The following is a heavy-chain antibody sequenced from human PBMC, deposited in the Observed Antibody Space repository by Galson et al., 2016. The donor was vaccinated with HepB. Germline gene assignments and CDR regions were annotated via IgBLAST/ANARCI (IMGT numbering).Heavy chain of an antibody. CDR3: TTWLSHHFDY. Sequence: SLRLSCAASGFTFRNYALSWVRRAPGKGLEWVSHIDGPTPKTHYAASVRGRFSIYRDNSTATLYSQMDSLTAEDSAIYYCTTWLSHHFDYWGQGTRVTVSS. CDR2: IDGPTPKT. D-gene: IGHD6-19*01. J-gene: IGHJ4*02. CDR1: GFTFRNYA. V-gene: IGHV3-23*01.